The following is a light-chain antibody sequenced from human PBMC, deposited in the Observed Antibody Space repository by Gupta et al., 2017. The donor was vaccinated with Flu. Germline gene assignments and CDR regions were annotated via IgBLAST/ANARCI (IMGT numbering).Light chain of an antibody. Sequence: ERATLSCRASQSVSRYLAWYQQKPGQAPRLLIYDASNRATGIPARFSGGGSGTDFTLTISSLEPEDFAVYYCQQRSNRPPYTFGQGTKLQVK. V-gene: IGKV3-11*01. CDR3: QQRSNRPPYT. CDR2: DAS. J-gene: IGKJ2*01. CDR1: QSVSRY.